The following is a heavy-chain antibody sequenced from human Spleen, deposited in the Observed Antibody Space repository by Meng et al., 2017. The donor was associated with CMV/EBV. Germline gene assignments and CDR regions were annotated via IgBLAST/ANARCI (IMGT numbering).Heavy chain of an antibody. CDR1: GFTFSGYS. CDR3: ARFTYYDFWSGYSNDAFDI. V-gene: IGHV3-48*04. J-gene: IGHJ3*02. D-gene: IGHD3-3*01. Sequence: GESLKISCVVSGFTFSGYSMNWVRQGPGKGLEWISYISNTGTTTDYADSVKGRFTISRDNAKNSLYLQMNSLRAEDTAVYYCARFTYYDFWSGYSNDAFDIWGQGTMVTVSS. CDR2: ISNTGTTT.